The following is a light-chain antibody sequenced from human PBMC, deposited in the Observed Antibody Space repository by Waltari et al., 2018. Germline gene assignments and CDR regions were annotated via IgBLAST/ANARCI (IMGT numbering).Light chain of an antibody. Sequence: QAVVTQEPSLTVSPGGTVTLNCRSSTRPVTSGHVPYWLQQKPGQAPRTLIYDSYIRQSWTPARFSASLVGGKAVLTLSGAQAEDEAKYYCWLAYTGGIVVFGGGTELAVL. CDR2: DSY. CDR1: TRPVTSGHV. CDR3: WLAYTGGIVV. J-gene: IGLJ2*01. V-gene: IGLV7-46*01.